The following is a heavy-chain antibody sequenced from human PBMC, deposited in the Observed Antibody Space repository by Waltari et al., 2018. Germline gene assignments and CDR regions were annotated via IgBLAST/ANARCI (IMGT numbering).Heavy chain of an antibody. CDR2: MNPSNGNA. D-gene: IGHD3-10*01. CDR3: ARAYFGSASYPFDS. J-gene: IGHJ4*02. Sequence: QVQLMQSGAEVKKPGDSVKVSCQASGYNFRRYDINGVRRAAGQGLEWMGWMNPSNGNADYAHKFRGRLTFTRDASMNTAHMELSSLTSDDTAEYFCARAYFGSASYPFDSWGQGALVTVSS. V-gene: IGHV1-8*03. CDR1: GYNFRRYD.